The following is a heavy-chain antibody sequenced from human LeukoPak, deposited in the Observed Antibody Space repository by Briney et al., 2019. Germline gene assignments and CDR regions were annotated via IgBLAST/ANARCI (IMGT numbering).Heavy chain of an antibody. CDR3: AKYYYDTSGYYSAGYFDY. D-gene: IGHD3-22*01. J-gene: IGHJ4*02. V-gene: IGHV3-23*01. CDR1: GFTFSSYA. CDR2: ITGGGGST. Sequence: GGSLRLSCAASGFTFSSYAMSWVRQAPGKGLEWVSFITGGGGSTYYADSVKGRFTISRDNSKNTLYLQMNSLRAEDTAVYYCAKYYYDTSGYYSAGYFDYCGQGSLVTVSS.